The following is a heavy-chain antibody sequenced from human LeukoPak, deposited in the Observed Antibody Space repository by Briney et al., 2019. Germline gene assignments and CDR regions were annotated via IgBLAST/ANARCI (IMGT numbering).Heavy chain of an antibody. CDR3: AKDSITMVRGDPLEDYYYMDV. D-gene: IGHD3-10*01. CDR2: ISYDGSNK. V-gene: IGHV3-30*18. J-gene: IGHJ6*03. Sequence: GRSLRLSCAASGFTFSSYGMHWVRQAPGKGLEWVAVISYDGSNKYYADSVKGRFTISRDNSKNTLYLQMNSLRAEDTAVYYCAKDSITMVRGDPLEDYYYMDVWGKGTTVTISS. CDR1: GFTFSSYG.